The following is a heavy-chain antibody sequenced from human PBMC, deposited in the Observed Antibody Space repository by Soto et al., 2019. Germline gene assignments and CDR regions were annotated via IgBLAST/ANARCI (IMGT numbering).Heavy chain of an antibody. J-gene: IGHJ6*03. CDR1: GASINTYC. D-gene: IGHD3-16*01. V-gene: IGHV4-59*04. CDR2: IYYTGTT. Sequence: SETLSLTCTVSGASINTYCWSWVRQPPGKGLEWIGSIYYTGTTYYNPPLQSRATISVDTSKNQFSLKMSSVTAADTAVYFCARQAGAFGYYMDVWGKGPTVTVSS. CDR3: ARQAGAFGYYMDV.